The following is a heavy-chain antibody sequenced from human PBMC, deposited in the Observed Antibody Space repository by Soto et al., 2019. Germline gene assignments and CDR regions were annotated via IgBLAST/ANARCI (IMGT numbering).Heavy chain of an antibody. CDR2: IYYSGST. Sequence: SSETLSLTCTVSGGSISSSSYYWGWIRQPPGKGLEWIGSIYYSGSTYYNPSLKSRVTISVDTSKNQFSLKLSSVTAADTAVYYCARAMGGLYYYYYGMDVWGQGTTVTVSS. CDR1: GGSISSSSYY. J-gene: IGHJ6*02. D-gene: IGHD1-26*01. CDR3: ARAMGGLYYYYYGMDV. V-gene: IGHV4-39*01.